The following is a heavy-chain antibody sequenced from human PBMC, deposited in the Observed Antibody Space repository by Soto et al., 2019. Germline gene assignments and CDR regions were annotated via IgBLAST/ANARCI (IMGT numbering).Heavy chain of an antibody. D-gene: IGHD3-10*01. J-gene: IGHJ6*02. CDR3: ARDYGSGSYYLAYYYYGMDV. CDR2: IIPSVGIT. CDR1: GYTFTSYY. V-gene: IGHV1-46*03. Sequence: ASVKVSCKASGYTFTSYYMHWVRQAPGQGLEWMGIIIPSVGITSYVQNFQGRVTMTRDTSTSTVFMELSSLRSEDTAVYYFARDYGSGSYYLAYYYYGMDVWGQGTTVTVSS.